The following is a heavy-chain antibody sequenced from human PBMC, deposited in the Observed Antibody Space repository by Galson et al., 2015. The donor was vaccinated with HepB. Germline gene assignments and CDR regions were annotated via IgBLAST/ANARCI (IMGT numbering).Heavy chain of an antibody. V-gene: IGHV1-69*04. D-gene: IGHD4-11*01. CDR1: GGTFSSYA. J-gene: IGHJ4*02. CDR3: ARSYSPAVLDY. CDR2: IIPILGIA. Sequence: SVKVSCKASGGTFSSYAISWVRQAPGQGLEWMGRIIPILGIANYAQKFQGRVTITADKSTSTAYMELSSLRSEDTAVYYCARSYSPAVLDYWGQGTLVTVSS.